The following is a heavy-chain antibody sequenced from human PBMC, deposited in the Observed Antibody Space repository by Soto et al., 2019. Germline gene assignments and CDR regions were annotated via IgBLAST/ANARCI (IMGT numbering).Heavy chain of an antibody. D-gene: IGHD3-9*01. CDR2: IKQDGSDK. V-gene: IGHV3-7*01. J-gene: IGHJ6*02. CDR3: ARDQRAVGVRYFDWLAEDYYYYGMDV. CDR1: GFTFSSYW. Sequence: QTGGSLRRSCAASGFTFSSYWMSWVRQAPGKGLEWVANIKQDGSDKYYVDSVKGRFTISRDNAKNSLYLQMNSLRAEDTAVYYCARDQRAVGVRYFDWLAEDYYYYGMDVWGQGTTVTVSS.